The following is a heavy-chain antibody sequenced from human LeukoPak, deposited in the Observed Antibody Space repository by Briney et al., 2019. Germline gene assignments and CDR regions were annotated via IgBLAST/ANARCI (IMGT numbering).Heavy chain of an antibody. V-gene: IGHV3-23*01. CDR1: GFTFSSYA. CDR2: ISGSGGST. D-gene: IGHD6-19*01. CDR3: AKASSIAVAGTGFDY. Sequence: QPGGSLRLSCAASGFTFSSYAMSWVRQAPGKGLEWVSAISGSGGSTYYADSVKGRFTISRDNSRNTLYLQMNSLRAEDTAVYYCAKASSIAVAGTGFDYWGQGTLVTVSS. J-gene: IGHJ4*02.